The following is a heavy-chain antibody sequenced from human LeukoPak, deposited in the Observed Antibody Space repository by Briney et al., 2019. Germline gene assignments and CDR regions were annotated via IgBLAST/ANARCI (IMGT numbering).Heavy chain of an antibody. CDR3: AKDFGPQQPDAFDI. CDR1: GFIFSSYA. J-gene: IGHJ3*02. CDR2: IWYGGSNK. D-gene: IGHD6-13*01. Sequence: PGGSLRLSCAASGFIFSSYAMSWVRQAPGKGLEWVAVIWYGGSNKYYADSVKGRFTISRDNSKNTLYLQMNSLRAEDTAVYCCAKDFGPQQPDAFDIWGQGTMVTVSS. V-gene: IGHV3-30*02.